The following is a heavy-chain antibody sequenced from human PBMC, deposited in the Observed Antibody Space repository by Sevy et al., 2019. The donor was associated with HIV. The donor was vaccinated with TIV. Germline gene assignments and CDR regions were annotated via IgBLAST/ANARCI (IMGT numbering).Heavy chain of an antibody. CDR2: IRRQAYGGTT. V-gene: IGHV3-49*03. D-gene: IGHD4-17*01. J-gene: IGHJ5*02. Sequence: GGSLRLSCTASGFTFGDYAMNWFRQAPGKGLEWVGFIRRQAYGGTTEYAASVKGRFTISRDDSKNIAYLQMNSLKIEDTAVYYGKTVTTGRWFDPWGQGTLVTVSS. CDR1: GFTFGDYA. CDR3: KTVTTGRWFDP.